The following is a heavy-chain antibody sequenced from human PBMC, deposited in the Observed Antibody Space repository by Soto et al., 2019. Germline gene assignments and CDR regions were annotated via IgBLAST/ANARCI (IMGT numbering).Heavy chain of an antibody. J-gene: IGHJ5*02. Sequence: GASVKVSCKASGGTFSSYAISWVRQAPGQGLEWMGGIIPIFGTANYAQKFQGRVTITADESTSTAYMELSSLRSEDTAVYYCARASLIKGYGFIFGFDPWGQGTLVTVSS. CDR2: IIPIFGTA. CDR1: GGTFSSYA. D-gene: IGHD3-16*01. CDR3: ARASLIKGYGFIFGFDP. V-gene: IGHV1-69*13.